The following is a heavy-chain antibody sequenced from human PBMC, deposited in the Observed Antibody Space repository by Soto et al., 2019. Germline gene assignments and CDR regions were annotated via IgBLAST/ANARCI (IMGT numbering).Heavy chain of an antibody. CDR1: GGSISSYY. Sequence: PSETLSLTCTVSGGSISSYYWSWIRQPPGKGLEWIGYIYYSGSTNYNPSLKSRVTISVDTSKNQFSLKLSSVTAADTAVYYCARHPPHSSSWYNYFDYWGQGTLVTVSS. V-gene: IGHV4-59*08. CDR2: IYYSGST. J-gene: IGHJ4*02. CDR3: ARHPPHSSSWYNYFDY. D-gene: IGHD6-13*01.